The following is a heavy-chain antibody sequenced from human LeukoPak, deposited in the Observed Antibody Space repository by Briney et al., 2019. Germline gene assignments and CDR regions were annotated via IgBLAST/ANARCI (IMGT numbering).Heavy chain of an antibody. CDR1: GYTFTGYY. Sequence: ASVKVSCKASGYTFTGYYMHWVRQAPGQGLEWMGWINPNSGATNYAQKFQGRVTMTRDTSISTAYMELNRLRSDDTAVYYCARGFEQWFGELLFAFDIWGQGTMVTVSS. J-gene: IGHJ3*02. V-gene: IGHV1-2*02. CDR3: ARGFEQWFGELLFAFDI. CDR2: INPNSGAT. D-gene: IGHD3-10*01.